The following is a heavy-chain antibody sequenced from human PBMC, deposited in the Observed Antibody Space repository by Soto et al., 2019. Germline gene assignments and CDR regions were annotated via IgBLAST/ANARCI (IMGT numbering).Heavy chain of an antibody. CDR2: IYYSGST. Sequence: SETLSLTCTVSGGSVSSGSYYWSWIRQPPGKGLEWIGYIYYSGSTNYNPSLKSRVTISVDTSKNQFSLKLSSVTAADTAVYYCARGIFGVVITNYYYYYGMDVWGQGTTVTVS. CDR1: GGSVSSGSYY. V-gene: IGHV4-61*01. J-gene: IGHJ6*02. CDR3: ARGIFGVVITNYYYYYGMDV. D-gene: IGHD3-3*01.